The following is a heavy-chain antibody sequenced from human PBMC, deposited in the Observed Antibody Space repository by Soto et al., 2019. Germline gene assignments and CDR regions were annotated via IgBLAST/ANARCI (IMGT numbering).Heavy chain of an antibody. CDR1: GGSVSSADYY. J-gene: IGHJ6*03. Sequence: SETLSLTCTVSGGSVSSADYYWSWIRQPPGKGLEWIGEINHSGSTNYNPSLKSRVTISVDTSKNQFSLKLSSVTAADTAVYYCARERPYYYYYYMDVWGKGTTVTVSS. CDR3: ARERPYYYYYYMDV. V-gene: IGHV4-61*08. CDR2: INHSGST. D-gene: IGHD6-6*01.